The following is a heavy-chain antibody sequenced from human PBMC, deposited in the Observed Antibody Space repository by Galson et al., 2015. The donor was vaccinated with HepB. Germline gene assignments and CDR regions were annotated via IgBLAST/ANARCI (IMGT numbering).Heavy chain of an antibody. D-gene: IGHD6-19*01. CDR3: ARVGSGWKTFDY. V-gene: IGHV3-11*01. CDR1: GFTFSDYY. Sequence: SLRLSCAASGFTFSDYYMSWIRQAPGKGLEWLSYTSNRGVTIYYADSVKGRFTISRDNAKNSLYLQMNSLRADDTAVYYCARVGSGWKTFDYWGQGTLVTVSS. J-gene: IGHJ4*02. CDR2: TSNRGVTI.